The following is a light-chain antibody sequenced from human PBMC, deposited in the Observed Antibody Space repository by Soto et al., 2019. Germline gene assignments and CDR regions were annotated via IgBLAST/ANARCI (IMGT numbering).Light chain of an antibody. V-gene: IGLV1-40*01. CDR3: QSYDSSLSGLV. CDR2: GNN. J-gene: IGLJ1*01. Sequence: QLVLTQPPSVSGAPGQRVAISCTGSSSNIGTDYDVHWYQQLPGAAPKLLIYGNNNRPSGVPERFSGSKSGTSASLVITGLQAEDEADYYCQSYDSSLSGLVFGTGTKLTVL. CDR1: SSNIGTDYD.